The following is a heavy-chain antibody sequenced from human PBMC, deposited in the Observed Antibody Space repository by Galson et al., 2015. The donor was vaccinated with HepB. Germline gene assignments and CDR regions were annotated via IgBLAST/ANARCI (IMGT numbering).Heavy chain of an antibody. CDR1: GGSFSGYY. CDR3: ARSLRGGLRRFDY. Sequence: LTCAVYGGSFSGYYWSWIRQPPGKGLEWIGEINHSGSTNYNPSLKSRVTISVDTSKNQFSLKLSSVTAADTAVYYCARSLRGGLRRFDYWGQGTLVTVSS. J-gene: IGHJ4*02. D-gene: IGHD4-17*01. V-gene: IGHV4-34*01. CDR2: INHSGST.